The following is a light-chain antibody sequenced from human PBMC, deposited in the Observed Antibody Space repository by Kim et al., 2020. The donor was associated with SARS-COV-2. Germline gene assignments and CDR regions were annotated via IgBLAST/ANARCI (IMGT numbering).Light chain of an antibody. Sequence: VALGQTVRITCQGDSLRSYYSTWYQQKPGQAPILVIYGKNNRPSGIPDRFSGSSSGNTTSLTITGTQSGDEADYYCNSRDSNDNVVFGGGTQLTVL. V-gene: IGLV3-19*01. CDR1: SLRSYY. CDR2: GKN. J-gene: IGLJ2*01. CDR3: NSRDSNDNVV.